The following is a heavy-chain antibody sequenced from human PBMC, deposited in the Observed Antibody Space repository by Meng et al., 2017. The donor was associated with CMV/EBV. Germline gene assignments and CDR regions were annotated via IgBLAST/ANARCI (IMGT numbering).Heavy chain of an antibody. V-gene: IGHV2-5*02. CDR1: VLPKHWWGG. CDR2: IYWDDDK. CDR3: AHRPQRYSSSSDDAFDI. Sequence: PLKGACPTPVKPHPNPHLDRHLLGVLPKHWWGGGGWVPQAPRKGLEWLALIYWDDDKRYSPSLKSRLTITKDTSKNQVVLTMTNMDPVDTATYYCAHRPQRYSSSSDDAFDIWGQGTMVTVS. J-gene: IGHJ3*02. D-gene: IGHD6-13*01.